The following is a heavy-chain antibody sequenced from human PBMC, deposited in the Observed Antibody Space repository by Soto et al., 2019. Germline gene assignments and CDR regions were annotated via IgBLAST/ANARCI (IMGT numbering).Heavy chain of an antibody. J-gene: IGHJ6*02. V-gene: IGHV1-18*01. CDR1: GYTFTSYG. Sequence: GASVKVSCKASGYTFTSYGISWVRQAPGQGLEWMGWISAYNGSTSYAQKFQGRVTMTTDTSTSTVYMELSSLRSEDTAVYYCARDLRRGLGDGYKVYYYYYGMDVWGQGTTVTVSS. D-gene: IGHD5-12*01. CDR3: ARDLRRGLGDGYKVYYYYYGMDV. CDR2: ISAYNGST.